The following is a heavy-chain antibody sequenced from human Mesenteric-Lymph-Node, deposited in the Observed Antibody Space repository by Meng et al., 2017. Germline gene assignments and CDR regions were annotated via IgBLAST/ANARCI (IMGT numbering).Heavy chain of an antibody. V-gene: IGHV3-21*01. J-gene: IGHJ4*02. CDR1: GFTFSSYT. CDR2: ISSSSNYI. CDR3: ARDTPGLLFDY. Sequence: ELQLVESGGGLVKPVASLRLSCPASGFTFSSYTMNWVRRAPGKGLEWVSSISSSSNYIYSADSVKGRFTISRDNAKNSLYLQMNSLRAEDTAVYYCARDTPGLLFDYWGQGTLVTVSS. D-gene: IGHD5-18*01.